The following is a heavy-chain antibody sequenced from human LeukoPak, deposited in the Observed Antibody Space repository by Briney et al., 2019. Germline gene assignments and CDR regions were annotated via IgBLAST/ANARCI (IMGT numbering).Heavy chain of an antibody. Sequence: SETLSLTCTVSGGSISSYYWSWIRQPAGKGLEWIGRIYTSGSTNYNPSLKSRVTMSVDTSKNQFSLKLSSVTAADTAVYYCARVHYDYVWGSYRANFDYWGQGTLVTVSS. CDR3: ARVHYDYVWGSYRANFDY. V-gene: IGHV4-4*07. J-gene: IGHJ4*02. CDR2: IYTSGST. CDR1: GGSISSYY. D-gene: IGHD3-16*02.